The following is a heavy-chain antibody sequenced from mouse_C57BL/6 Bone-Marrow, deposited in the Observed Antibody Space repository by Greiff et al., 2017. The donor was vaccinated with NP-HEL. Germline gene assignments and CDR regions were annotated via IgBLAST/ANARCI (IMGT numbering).Heavy chain of an antibody. D-gene: IGHD1-1*01. CDR3: ARVPYYYGSSWYFDV. CDR1: GFTFSDYY. Sequence: EVQRVESEGGLVQPGSSMKPSCTASGFTFSDYYMAWVRQVPEKGLEWVANINYDGSSTYYLDSLKSRFIISRDNAKNILYLQMSSLKSEDTATYYCARVPYYYGSSWYFDVWGTGTTVTVSS. J-gene: IGHJ1*03. V-gene: IGHV5-16*01. CDR2: INYDGSST.